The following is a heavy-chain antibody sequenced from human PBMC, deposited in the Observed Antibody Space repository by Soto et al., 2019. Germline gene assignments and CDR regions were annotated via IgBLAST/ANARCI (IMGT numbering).Heavy chain of an antibody. CDR2: ISWNSGSI. Sequence: EVQLVESGGGLVQPGRSLRLSCAASGFTFDDYAMHWVRQAPGKGLEWVSGISWNSGSIGYADSVKGRFTISRDNAKNSLYLQMNSLRAEDTALYYCAKDCQDLKYGGNSDDAFDIWGQGTMVTVSS. J-gene: IGHJ3*02. V-gene: IGHV3-9*01. CDR3: AKDCQDLKYGGNSDDAFDI. CDR1: GFTFDDYA. D-gene: IGHD2-21*02.